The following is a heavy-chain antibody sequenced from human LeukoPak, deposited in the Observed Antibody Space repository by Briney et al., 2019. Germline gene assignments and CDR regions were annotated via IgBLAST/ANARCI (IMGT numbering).Heavy chain of an antibody. J-gene: IGHJ6*02. CDR1: GFTFSSYG. V-gene: IGHV3-30*18. Sequence: GGSLRLSCAASGFTFSSYGMHWVRQAPGKGLEXXXXXSYDGSNKYYADSVKGRFTISRDNSKNTLYLQMNSLRAEDTAVYYCAKDKGDYFGDYYGMDVWGQGTTVTVSS. CDR3: AKDKGDYFGDYYGMDV. D-gene: IGHD2/OR15-2a*01. CDR2: XSYDGSNK.